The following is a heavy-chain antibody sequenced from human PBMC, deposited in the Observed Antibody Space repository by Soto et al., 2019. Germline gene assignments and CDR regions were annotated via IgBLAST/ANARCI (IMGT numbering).Heavy chain of an antibody. V-gene: IGHV4-59*01. Sequence: QVHLLESGPGLVKPSETLSLTCIVSGGSITSYHWSWIRQIHGKGLEWIAYTSYTGNTNYTPSLKRRVTISMHTATNQLSLKLTSMTASDTSGYYFARYMHAGFTLYFDPRCQGTLVSVSS. J-gene: IGHJ5*02. CDR1: GGSITSYH. CDR3: ARYMHAGFTLYFDP. D-gene: IGHD2-8*01. CDR2: TSYTGNT.